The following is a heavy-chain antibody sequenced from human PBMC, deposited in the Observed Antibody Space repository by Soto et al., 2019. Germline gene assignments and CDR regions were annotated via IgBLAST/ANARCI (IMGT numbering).Heavy chain of an antibody. CDR3: VRDGTKTLRDWFDP. J-gene: IGHJ5*02. V-gene: IGHV4-4*07. CDR2: IYATGTT. D-gene: IGHD1-1*01. CDR1: CASISGFY. Sequence: PSETLSLTCTVSCASISGFYWSWIRKSSGKGLEWIGRIYATGTTDYNPSLKSRVMMSVDTSKKQFSLKLRSVTAADTAVYYCVRDGTKTLRDWFDPWGQGISVNVSS.